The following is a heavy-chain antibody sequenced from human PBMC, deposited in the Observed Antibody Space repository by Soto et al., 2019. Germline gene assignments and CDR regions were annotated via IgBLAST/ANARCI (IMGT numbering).Heavy chain of an antibody. CDR1: GGSIRGDHDY. V-gene: IGHV4-30-4*01. CDR3: ARDRVGHSSGNDGFDI. D-gene: IGHD6-19*01. CDR2: IYYSGST. Sequence: SETLSLTCTVSGGSIRGDHDYWSWIRQPPGKGLEWIGYIYYSGSTYYKSSLRSRVSMSVDASKNQFSLKLTSVTAADMAMYYCARDRVGHSSGNDGFDIWGQGTTVTVSS. J-gene: IGHJ3*02.